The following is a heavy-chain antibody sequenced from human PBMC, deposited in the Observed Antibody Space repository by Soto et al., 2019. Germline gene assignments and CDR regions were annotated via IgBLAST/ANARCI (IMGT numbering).Heavy chain of an antibody. D-gene: IGHD3-16*01. CDR1: GVSISSGNW. CDR2: IFRDGRT. V-gene: IGHV4-4*02. CDR3: VRLIYDRRLNYLYFDY. J-gene: IGHJ4*02. Sequence: QVQLQESGPGLVKPSGTVSLTCDVSGVSISSGNWWSWVRQSPGKGLEWIGEIFRDGRTTYNPSLRGRATISVDTSKNCFSLRVTSATAADTAVYYCVRLIYDRRLNYLYFDYWGRGALVTVSS.